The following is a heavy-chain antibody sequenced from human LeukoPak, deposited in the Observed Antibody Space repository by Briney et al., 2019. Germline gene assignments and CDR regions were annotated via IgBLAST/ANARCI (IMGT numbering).Heavy chain of an antibody. V-gene: IGHV3-21*01. J-gene: IGHJ4*02. CDR1: GFTFSSYS. CDR3: ARDILWQAFAVAGPPYFDY. CDR2: ISSSSSYI. Sequence: GGSLRLSCAASGFTFSSYSMNWVRQAPGEGLEWVSSISSSSSYIYYADSVKGRFTISRDNAKNSLYLQMNSLRAEDTAVYYCARDILWQAFAVAGPPYFDYWGQGTLVTVSS. D-gene: IGHD6-19*01.